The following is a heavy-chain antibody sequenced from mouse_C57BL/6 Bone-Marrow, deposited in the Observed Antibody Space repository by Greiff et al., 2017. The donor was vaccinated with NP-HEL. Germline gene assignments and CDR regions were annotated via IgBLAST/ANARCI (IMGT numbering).Heavy chain of an antibody. J-gene: IGHJ3*01. Sequence: EVKVEESGGGLVQPGGSLKLSCAASGFTFSDYGMAWVRQAPRKGPEWVAFISNLAYSIYYADTVTGRFTISRENAKNTLYLEMSSLRSEDTAMYYCARQGYGYDEGAWFAYWGQGTLVTVSA. V-gene: IGHV5-15*04. CDR1: GFTFSDYG. D-gene: IGHD2-2*01. CDR2: ISNLAYSI. CDR3: ARQGYGYDEGAWFAY.